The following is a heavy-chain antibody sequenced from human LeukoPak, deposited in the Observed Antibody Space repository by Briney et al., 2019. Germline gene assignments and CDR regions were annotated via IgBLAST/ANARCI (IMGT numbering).Heavy chain of an antibody. CDR3: ARPIGGDSSGYASDAFDI. CDR1: GGTFRSYV. V-gene: IGHV1-69*13. CDR2: ITPIFGTA. D-gene: IGHD3-22*01. Sequence: WASVKVSCKASGGTFRSYVFNWVRQAPGQGLEWLGGITPIFGTANYAQKFQGRVTITADESTSTAYMELSRLRSDDTAVYYCARPIGGDSSGYASDAFDIWGQGTMVTVSS. J-gene: IGHJ3*02.